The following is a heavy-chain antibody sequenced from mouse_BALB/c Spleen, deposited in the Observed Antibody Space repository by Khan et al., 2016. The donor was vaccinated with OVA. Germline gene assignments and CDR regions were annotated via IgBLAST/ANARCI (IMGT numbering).Heavy chain of an antibody. CDR2: ISSSGSA. Sequence: EVKLLESGPGLVKPSQSLSLTCTVTGYSITSDYAWNWIRQFPGDRLEWMGYISSSGSASYNPSLKSRISITRATSKNQFFLQLKSVTTEDTATYFCARSLYYSYGYGLDYWGRGSSVTVSS. CDR3: ARSLYYSYGYGLDY. V-gene: IGHV3-2*02. CDR1: GYSITSDYA. J-gene: IGHJ4*01. D-gene: IGHD2-14*01.